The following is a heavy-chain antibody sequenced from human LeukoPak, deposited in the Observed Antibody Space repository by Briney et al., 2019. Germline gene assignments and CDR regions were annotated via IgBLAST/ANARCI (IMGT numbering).Heavy chain of an antibody. CDR1: GHSIRSSTW. CDR3: ASAPGNLGEEGGYMYV. J-gene: IGHJ6*03. V-gene: IGHV4-28*05. Sequence: PSDTLSLTCAVSGHSIRSSTWWGLIRQPPGKGLEWIGYIYYSGSIHYPPSLKGRITMSVDTSKNHFSLKLSSVTALDTAVYYCASAPGNLGEEGGYMYVWGKGTTVTVSS. CDR2: IYYSGSI. D-gene: IGHD1-14*01.